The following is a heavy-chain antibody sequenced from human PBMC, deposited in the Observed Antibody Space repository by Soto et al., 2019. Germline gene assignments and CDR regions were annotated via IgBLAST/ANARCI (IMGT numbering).Heavy chain of an antibody. CDR3: ARGNNSFMITFGGVISYFDL. Sequence: ASVKVSCKASGYTFTSYYMHCVRQAPGQGLEWMGIINPSGGSTSYAQKFQGRVTMTRDTSTSTVYMELSSLRSADTAVYYCARGNNSFMITFGGVISYFDLWVRGTLVTVSS. CDR2: INPSGGST. J-gene: IGHJ2*01. V-gene: IGHV1-46*01. D-gene: IGHD3-16*02. CDR1: GYTFTSYY.